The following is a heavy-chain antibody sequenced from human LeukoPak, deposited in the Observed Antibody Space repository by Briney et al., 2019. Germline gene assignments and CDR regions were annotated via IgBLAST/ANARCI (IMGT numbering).Heavy chain of an antibody. D-gene: IGHD6-19*01. CDR1: GGSISSSSYY. J-gene: IGHJ5*02. V-gene: IGHV4-39*07. Sequence: SETLSLTCTVSGGSISSSSYYWGWIRQPPGKGLEWIGSIYYSGSTYYNPSLKSRVTISVDTSKNQFSLKLSSVTAADTAVYYCARGSGWWKNWFDPWGQGTLVTVSS. CDR3: ARGSGWWKNWFDP. CDR2: IYYSGST.